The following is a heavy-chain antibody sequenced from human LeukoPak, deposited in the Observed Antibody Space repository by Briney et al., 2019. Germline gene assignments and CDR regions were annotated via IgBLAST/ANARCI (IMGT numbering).Heavy chain of an antibody. CDR1: GGSVSNYS. CDR3: ARWDDSAWGFGN. J-gene: IGHJ4*02. V-gene: IGHV4-59*08. D-gene: IGHD6-19*01. Sequence: SETLSLTCSVSGGSVSNYSWNWIRQSPGKGLEWVGYISHSGTTSYNSSLKSRVTISVDTSKNQLSLKLTSVTAADTAVYYCARWDDSAWGFGNWGPGTLVTVSS. CDR2: ISHSGTT.